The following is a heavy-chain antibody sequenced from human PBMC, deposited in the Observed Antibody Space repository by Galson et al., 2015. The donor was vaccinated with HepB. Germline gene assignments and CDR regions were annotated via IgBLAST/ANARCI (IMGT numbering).Heavy chain of an antibody. Sequence: SVKVSCKASGYTFTTNYLHWVRQAPGQGLEWIGMVNPSSGSTIYARKFQGRVTVTRDTSANIVYMELSSLRAEDTAVYYCARENVGTYIDYWGRGTLVTVSS. CDR1: GYTFTTNY. CDR2: VNPSSGST. D-gene: IGHD1-26*01. CDR3: ARENVGTYIDY. V-gene: IGHV1-46*01. J-gene: IGHJ4*02.